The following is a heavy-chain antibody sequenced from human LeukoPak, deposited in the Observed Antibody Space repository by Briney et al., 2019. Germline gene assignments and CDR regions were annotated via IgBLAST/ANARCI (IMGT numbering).Heavy chain of an antibody. D-gene: IGHD2-2*02. V-gene: IGHV4-38-2*02. J-gene: IGHJ4*02. CDR2: IYHSGST. Sequence: SETLSLTCTVSGYSISSGYYWGWIRQPPGKGLEWIGSIYHSGSTYYNPSLKSRVTISVDTSKNQFSLKLSSVTAADTAVCYCAREGGYCSSTSCYISGSPFDYWGQGTLVTVSS. CDR3: AREGGYCSSTSCYISGSPFDY. CDR1: GYSISSGYY.